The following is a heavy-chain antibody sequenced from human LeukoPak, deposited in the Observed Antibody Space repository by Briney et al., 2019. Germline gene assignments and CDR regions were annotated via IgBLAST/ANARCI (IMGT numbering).Heavy chain of an antibody. CDR2: INHSGST. V-gene: IGHV4-34*01. Sequence: SETLSLTCAVYGGSLSDYYWSWIRQSPGKGLEWIGEINHSGSTNYNPSLKSRVTISVDTSKNQFSLKLSSVTAADTAVYYCARTTEGGYTYNYFYYYYMDVWGKGTTVTISS. D-gene: IGHD5-18*01. CDR1: GGSLSDYY. J-gene: IGHJ6*03. CDR3: ARTTEGGYTYNYFYYYYMDV.